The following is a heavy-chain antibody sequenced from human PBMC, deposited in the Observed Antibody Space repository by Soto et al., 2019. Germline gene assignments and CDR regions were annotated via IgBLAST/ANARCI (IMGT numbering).Heavy chain of an antibody. Sequence: EVQLVESGGGLVQPGRSLRLSCAASGFTFDDYAMHWVQQAAGKGLEWVSGISWNSGSIGYADSVKGRFTISRDNAKNSLYLQMNRLRAEDTALYSCAKEMWWRSGVIGGADYWGQGTLVTVSS. CDR3: AKEMWWRSGVIGGADY. CDR2: ISWNSGSI. D-gene: IGHD3-16*02. CDR1: GFTFDDYA. J-gene: IGHJ4*02. V-gene: IGHV3-9*01.